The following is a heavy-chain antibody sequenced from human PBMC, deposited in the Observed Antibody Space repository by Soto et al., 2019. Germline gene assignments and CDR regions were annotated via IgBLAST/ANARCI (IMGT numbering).Heavy chain of an antibody. CDR1: GGSVSSGSYY. D-gene: IGHD6-19*01. CDR3: ARGIEGWYQGRYYYGMDV. Sequence: QVQLQESGPGLVKPSETLSLTCTVSGGSVSSGSYYWSWIRQPPGKGLEWIGYIYYSGSTNYNPSLKSRATLAVDTSKNPFSLKLSSVTAADTAVYYCARGIEGWYQGRYYYGMDVWGQGTTVTVSS. J-gene: IGHJ6*02. V-gene: IGHV4-61*01. CDR2: IYYSGST.